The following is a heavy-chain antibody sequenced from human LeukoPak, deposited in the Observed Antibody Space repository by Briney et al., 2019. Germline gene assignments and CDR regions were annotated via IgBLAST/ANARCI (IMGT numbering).Heavy chain of an antibody. V-gene: IGHV4-59*08. Sequence: SETLSLTCTVSGGSISPYFWSWIRQPPGKGLEWIGYIYYSGSTDYNPSLKSRVTISVDTSKNQFSLKLSSVTAADTAVYYCARRQTYFDYWGQGTLVTVSS. J-gene: IGHJ4*02. CDR3: ARRQTYFDY. CDR1: GGSISPYF. CDR2: IYYSGST.